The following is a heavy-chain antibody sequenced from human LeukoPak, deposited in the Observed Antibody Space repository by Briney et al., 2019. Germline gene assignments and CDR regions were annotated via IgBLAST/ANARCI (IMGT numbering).Heavy chain of an antibody. CDR1: GGSISSSSYY. V-gene: IGHV4-39*02. Sequence: PSETLSLTCTVSGGSISSSSYYWGWIRQPPGKGLEWIGSIYYSGSTYYNPSLKSRVTISVDTSKNQFSLKLSSVTAADTAVYYCAREPPRNFIRGLRFDAFDIWGQGTMVTVSS. CDR3: AREPPRNFIRGLRFDAFDI. CDR2: IYYSGST. D-gene: IGHD3-22*01. J-gene: IGHJ3*02.